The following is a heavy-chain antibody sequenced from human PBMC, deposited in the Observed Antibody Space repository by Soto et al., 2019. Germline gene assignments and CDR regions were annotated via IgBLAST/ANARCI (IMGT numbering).Heavy chain of an antibody. J-gene: IGHJ4*02. CDR1: GGTFSNYA. CDR3: ARGWETVGSTTPFAY. D-gene: IGHD1-26*01. CDR2: IIPIFGTP. Sequence: SVKVSCKASGGTFSNYAISWVRQAPGQGLEWMGGIIPIFGTPNYAQKFQDRVTITADKSTSTAYMEVRNLRSDDTAVYYCARGWETVGSTTPFAYWGQGTLVTVSS. V-gene: IGHV1-69*06.